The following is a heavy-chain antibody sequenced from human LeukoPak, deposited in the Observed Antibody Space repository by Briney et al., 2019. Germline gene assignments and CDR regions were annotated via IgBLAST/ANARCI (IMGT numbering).Heavy chain of an antibody. Sequence: GASVKVSCKASGYTFTGYYMHWVRQAPGQGLEWMGWMNPNSGHTGYAQKFQGRVTMTRNTSITTAYMELGSLTSEDTAVYYCARTFYYGGDNWFDPWGQGTLVTVSP. CDR3: ARTFYYGGDNWFDP. J-gene: IGHJ5*02. CDR1: GYTFTGYY. CDR2: MNPNSGHT. V-gene: IGHV1-8*02. D-gene: IGHD3-10*01.